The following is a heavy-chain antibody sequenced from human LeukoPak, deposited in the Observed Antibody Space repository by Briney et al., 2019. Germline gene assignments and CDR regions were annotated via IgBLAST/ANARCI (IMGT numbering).Heavy chain of an antibody. CDR3: AVTDYYDSSGYKSSFDY. D-gene: IGHD3-22*01. Sequence: PGGSLRLSCAASGFTFSSYAMSWVRQAPGKGLEWVSAISGSGGSTYYADSVKGRFTISRDNSKNTLYLQMNSLRAEDTAVYYCAVTDYYDSSGYKSSFDYWGQGTLVTVSS. CDR2: ISGSGGST. J-gene: IGHJ4*02. CDR1: GFTFSSYA. V-gene: IGHV3-23*01.